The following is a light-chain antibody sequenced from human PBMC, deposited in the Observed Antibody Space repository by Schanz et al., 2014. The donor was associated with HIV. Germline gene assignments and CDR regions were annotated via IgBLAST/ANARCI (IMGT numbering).Light chain of an antibody. CDR3: QQYNNLPPAVT. CDR2: GAS. V-gene: IGKV3-15*01. J-gene: IGKJ4*01. Sequence: EIVMTQFPVTLSVSPGERATLSCRASQSVSSSLAWYQKKPGQAPRLLIYGASTRATGIPARFSGSGSGTEFTLTISSLQSEDFAVYYCQQYNNLPPAVTFGGGTKVEIK. CDR1: QSVSSS.